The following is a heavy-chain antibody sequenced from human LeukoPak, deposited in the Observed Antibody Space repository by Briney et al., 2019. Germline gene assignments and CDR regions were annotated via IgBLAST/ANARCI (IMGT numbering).Heavy chain of an antibody. D-gene: IGHD3-22*01. Sequence: GGSLRLSCAASGFTFNNYWMTWVRQGPGKGLEWVAQIKEDGSEKYYVDSVRGRFTISRDNAKNSLYLQMNSLRAEDTAVYYCARRSSGYYSYYYYYYYMDVWGKGTTVTVSS. CDR3: ARRSSGYYSYYYYYYYMDV. CDR1: GFTFNNYW. J-gene: IGHJ6*03. CDR2: IKEDGSEK. V-gene: IGHV3-7*01.